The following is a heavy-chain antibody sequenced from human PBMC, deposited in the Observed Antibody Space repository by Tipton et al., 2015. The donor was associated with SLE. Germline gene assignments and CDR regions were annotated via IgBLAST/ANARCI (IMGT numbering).Heavy chain of an antibody. CDR2: IWYDGSEI. J-gene: IGHJ4*02. CDR3: AKGDSSAWSFFDY. V-gene: IGHV3-33*08. Sequence: QLVQSGGGVVQPGRSLRLSCAASGFTFSNYAMHWVRQAPGKGLEWVAVIWYDGSEIYYTDSVKGRFTISRDNSKHTVFLEMNSLRREDTAVYYCAKGDSSAWSFFDYWGQGTLVTVSS. CDR1: GFTFSNYA. D-gene: IGHD6-19*01.